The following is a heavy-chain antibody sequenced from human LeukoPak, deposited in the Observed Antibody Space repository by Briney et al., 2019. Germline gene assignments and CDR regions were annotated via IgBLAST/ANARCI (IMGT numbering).Heavy chain of an antibody. CDR3: TVGGTIHWVEDY. Sequence: GGSLRLSCAASGFSFSSYWMSWVRQAPGKGPEWVANIKQDGSDKYYVDSVKGRFTISRDNAKNSVYLQMNSLRVEDTAVYYCTVGGTIHWVEDYWGQGTLVIVSS. CDR2: IKQDGSDK. J-gene: IGHJ4*02. CDR1: GFSFSSYW. D-gene: IGHD1-26*01. V-gene: IGHV3-7*03.